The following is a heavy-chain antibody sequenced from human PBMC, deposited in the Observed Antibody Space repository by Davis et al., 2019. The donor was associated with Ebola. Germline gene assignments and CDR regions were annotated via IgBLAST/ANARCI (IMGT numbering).Heavy chain of an antibody. CDR3: TRGGRLVLVPAAKPPGRSDPYYYYDMAV. Sequence: PGGPLRPSCAAPGFTFSSYGMRWVRQAPGKGLEGVAGIRVDGSDKDDAGSVKGRFTISRDNSKNKLYLQMNSLRAEDTAVYYCTRGGRLVLVPAAKPPGRSDPYYYYDMAVWGKGTTVTVSS. D-gene: IGHD2-2*02. V-gene: IGHV3-33*08. J-gene: IGHJ6*04. CDR1: GFTFSSYG. CDR2: IRVDGSDK.